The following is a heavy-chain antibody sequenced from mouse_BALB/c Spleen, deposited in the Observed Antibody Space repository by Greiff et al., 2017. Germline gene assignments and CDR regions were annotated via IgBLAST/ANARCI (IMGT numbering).Heavy chain of an antibody. CDR2: IRSKSNNYAT. CDR1: GFTFNTYA. D-gene: IGHD2-14*01. CDR3: VGYDEDYFDY. J-gene: IGHJ2*01. V-gene: IGHV10-1*02. Sequence: EVMLVESGGGLVQPKGSLKLSCAASGFTFNTYAMNWVRQAPGKGLEWVARIRSKSNNYATYYADSVKDRFTISRDDSQSMLYLQMNNLKTEDTAMYYCVGYDEDYFDYWGQGTTLTVSS.